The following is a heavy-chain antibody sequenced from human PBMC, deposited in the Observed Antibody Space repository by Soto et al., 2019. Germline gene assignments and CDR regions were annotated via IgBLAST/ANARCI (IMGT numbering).Heavy chain of an antibody. CDR2: MNPNSGNT. V-gene: IGHV1-8*01. D-gene: IGHD3-16*02. CDR3: ARSVAFGGVIVSMDV. Sequence: ASVKVSCKASVYTFTSYDINWVRQATGQGLEWMGWMNPNSGNTGYAQKFQGRVTMTRNTSISTAYMELSSLRSEDTAVYYCARSVAFGGVIVSMDVWGKGTTVTVSS. CDR1: VYTFTSYD. J-gene: IGHJ6*03.